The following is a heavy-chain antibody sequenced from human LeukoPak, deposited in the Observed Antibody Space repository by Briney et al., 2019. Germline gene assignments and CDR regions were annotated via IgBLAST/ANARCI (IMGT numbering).Heavy chain of an antibody. CDR3: ARDHADAGYNWFDP. CDR1: GYTFTSYG. J-gene: IGHJ5*02. CDR2: ISAYNGNT. V-gene: IGHV1-18*01. Sequence: GASVKVSCKASGYTFTSYGISWVRQAPGQGLEWMGWISAYNGNTNYAQKLQGRVTMTTDTSTSTAYMELRSLRSDDTAVYYCARDHADAGYNWFDPWGQGTLVTVSS.